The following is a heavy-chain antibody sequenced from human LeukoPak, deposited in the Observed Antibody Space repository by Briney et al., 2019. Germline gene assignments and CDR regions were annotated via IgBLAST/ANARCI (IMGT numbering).Heavy chain of an antibody. CDR1: GFTFSSYS. J-gene: IGHJ3*02. CDR2: ISSSSSYI. V-gene: IGHV3-21*01. Sequence: GGSLRLSCAASGFTFSSYSMNWVRQAPGKGLEWVSSISSSSSYIYYADSVKGRFTISRDNAKNSLYLQMNSLRAEDTAVYYCARWGSFDAFDIWGQGTMVTVSS. D-gene: IGHD3-16*01. CDR3: ARWGSFDAFDI.